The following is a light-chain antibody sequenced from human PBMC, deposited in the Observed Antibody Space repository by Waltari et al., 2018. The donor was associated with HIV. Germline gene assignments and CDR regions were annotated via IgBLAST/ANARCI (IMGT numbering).Light chain of an antibody. CDR3: MSYISSATPE. CDR1: SSDLDDHKP. J-gene: IGLJ3*02. V-gene: IGLV2-14*01. Sequence: QSALTQPASVPGSPGPSISISCTGTSSDLDDHKPVSWYQHHPGKAPKLIIYELTNRPSGVSNRFSGSKSGHTASLTISGLQAEDEADYFCMSYISSATPEFGGGTKVTVL. CDR2: ELT.